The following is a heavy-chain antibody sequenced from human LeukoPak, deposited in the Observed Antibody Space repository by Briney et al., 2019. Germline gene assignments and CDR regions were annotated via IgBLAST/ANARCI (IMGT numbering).Heavy chain of an antibody. D-gene: IGHD2-2*01. V-gene: IGHV3-30*02. CDR3: AKDQCTRTSCDGYPGH. CDR2: IHFDGSTK. CDR1: GFTFSSYG. Sequence: GGSLRLSCAASGFTFSSYGTHWVRQAPGKGLEWVAFIHFDGSTKYSGDSVKGRFTVSRDNSKNTLYLQMNSLRPEDTAVYYCAKDQCTRTSCDGYPGHWGQGTLVTVSS. J-gene: IGHJ4*02.